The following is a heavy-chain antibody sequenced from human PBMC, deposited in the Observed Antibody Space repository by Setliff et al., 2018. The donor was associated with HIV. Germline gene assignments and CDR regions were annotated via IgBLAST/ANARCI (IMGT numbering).Heavy chain of an antibody. D-gene: IGHD1-26*01. CDR1: GFIFNTYS. CDR3: ARDPIVGGPDYFDY. Sequence: GGSLRLSCAASGFIFNTYSMSWVRQAPGKGLEWVSSISSSGTYIYYADSMKGRFTISRDNSKNTLFLRMNSRRAEDTAMYYCARDPIVGGPDYFDYWGQGTLVTVAS. V-gene: IGHV3-21*01. J-gene: IGHJ4*02. CDR2: ISSSGTYI.